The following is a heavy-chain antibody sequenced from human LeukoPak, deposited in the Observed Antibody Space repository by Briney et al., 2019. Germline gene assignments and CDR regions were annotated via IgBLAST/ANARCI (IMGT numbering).Heavy chain of an antibody. V-gene: IGHV1-8*01. Sequence: ASVKVSCKASGYTFISYDINWVRQATGQGLGWMGWMNPNSGNTGYAQKFQGRVTMTRNTSISTAYMELSSLRSEDTAVYYCAVNPLLNYYGSGPWGQGTLVTVSS. CDR2: MNPNSGNT. D-gene: IGHD3-10*01. J-gene: IGHJ5*02. CDR3: AVNPLLNYYGSGP. CDR1: GYTFISYD.